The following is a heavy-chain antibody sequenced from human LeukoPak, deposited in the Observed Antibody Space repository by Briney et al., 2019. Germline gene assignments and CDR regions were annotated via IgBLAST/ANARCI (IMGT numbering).Heavy chain of an antibody. Sequence: SETLSLTCAVSGYSISSGYYWGWIRQPPGKGLEWIGSIYHSGSTYYNPSLKSRVTISVDTSKNQFSLKLSSVTAADTAVYYCARPQPGGSGSYYFDYWGQGTLVTVSS. D-gene: IGHD1-26*01. CDR3: ARPQPGGSGSYYFDY. CDR2: IYHSGST. V-gene: IGHV4-38-2*01. CDR1: GYSISSGYY. J-gene: IGHJ4*02.